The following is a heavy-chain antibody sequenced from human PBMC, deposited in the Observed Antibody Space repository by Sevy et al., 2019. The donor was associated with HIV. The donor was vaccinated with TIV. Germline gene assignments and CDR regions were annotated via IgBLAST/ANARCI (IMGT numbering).Heavy chain of an antibody. J-gene: IGHJ3*02. D-gene: IGHD3-22*01. V-gene: IGHV3-30-3*01. Sequence: GGSLRLSCAASGFTFSSYAMHWVRQAPGKGLEWVAVISYDGSNKYYADSVKGRFTISRDNSKNTLYLQMNSLRAEDTAVHYCARDQLITMVVVVPAGAFDIWGQGTMVTVSS. CDR3: ARDQLITMVVVVPAGAFDI. CDR1: GFTFSSYA. CDR2: ISYDGSNK.